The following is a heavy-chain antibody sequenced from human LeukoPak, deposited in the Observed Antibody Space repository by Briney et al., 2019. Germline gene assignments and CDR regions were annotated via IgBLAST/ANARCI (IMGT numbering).Heavy chain of an antibody. CDR3: AKGKQWLVQRALLN. V-gene: IGHV3-23*01. D-gene: IGHD6-19*01. Sequence: SGGSLRLSCAASGFTFSSYAMSWVRQAPGKGLEWVSAISGSGGSTYYADSVKGRFTISRDNYKNTLYLQMNSLRAEDTAVYYCAKGKQWLVQRALLNWGQGTLVTVSS. CDR1: GFTFSSYA. CDR2: ISGSGGST. J-gene: IGHJ4*02.